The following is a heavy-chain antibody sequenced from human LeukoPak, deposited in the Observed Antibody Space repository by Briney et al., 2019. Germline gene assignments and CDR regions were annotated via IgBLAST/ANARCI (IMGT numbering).Heavy chain of an antibody. Sequence: SETLSLTCTVSGGSISSGDYYWSWIRQPPGKGLEWIGYIYYSGSTYYNPSLKSRVTISVDTSKNQFSLKLSSVTAADTAVYYCAREALMVRGVIIDRPFDYWGQGTLVTVSS. J-gene: IGHJ4*02. CDR1: GGSISSGDYY. CDR2: IYYSGST. D-gene: IGHD3-10*01. V-gene: IGHV4-30-4*01. CDR3: AREALMVRGVIIDRPFDY.